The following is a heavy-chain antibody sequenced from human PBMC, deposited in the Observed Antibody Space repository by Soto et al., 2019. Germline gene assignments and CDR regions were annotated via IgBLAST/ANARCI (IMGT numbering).Heavy chain of an antibody. Sequence: EVQLVESGGGLVRLGGSRGFSWEASGFTFSAPYWDWVGQAPGRGWGWVGGIKNKANSYTTEYAAPVEGRFTISREDSQNSLYLQMNSLKTEDTAVYYCARVSLVGPSGGRYFDYWGQGSQVAVSS. D-gene: IGHD1-26*01. J-gene: IGHJ4*02. V-gene: IGHV3-72*01. CDR1: GFTFSAPY. CDR3: ARVSLVGPSGGRYFDY. CDR2: IKNKANSYTT.